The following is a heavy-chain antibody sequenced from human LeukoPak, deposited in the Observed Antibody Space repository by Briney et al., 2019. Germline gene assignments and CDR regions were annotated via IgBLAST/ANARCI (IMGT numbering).Heavy chain of an antibody. V-gene: IGHV3-74*01. CDR3: ARGRPHGNDY. Sequence: GGSLRLSCAASGFTFSSYWMNWVRQAPGKGLVWVSRIASDGSSTTCADSVKGRFSISRDNAKNTLYLQMNSLSVEDTAVYYCARGRPHGNDYWGQGTLVTVSS. J-gene: IGHJ4*02. CDR1: GFTFSSYW. D-gene: IGHD4-23*01. CDR2: IASDGSST.